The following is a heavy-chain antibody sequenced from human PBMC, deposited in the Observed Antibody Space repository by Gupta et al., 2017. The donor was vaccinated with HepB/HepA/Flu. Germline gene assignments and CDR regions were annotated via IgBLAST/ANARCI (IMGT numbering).Heavy chain of an antibody. CDR1: GFSLTSNEMC. Sequence: QVTLKESGPALVKPTQTLTLTCSFSGFSLTSNEMCVSWIRQPPGKALEWLALVTWDDDKYYRRSLRSRLAISKDTSQNQVVLTMTNMEPADTATYFCARIRMNNFGETDYFDSWGLGTQVTVSS. CDR3: ARIRMNNFGETDYFDS. J-gene: IGHJ4*02. D-gene: IGHD4-17*01. CDR2: VTWDDDK. V-gene: IGHV2-70*01.